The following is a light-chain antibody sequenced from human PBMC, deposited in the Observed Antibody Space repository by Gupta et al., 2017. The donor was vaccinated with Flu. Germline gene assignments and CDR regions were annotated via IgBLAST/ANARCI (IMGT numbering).Light chain of an antibody. CDR2: TNI. V-gene: IGLV1-44*01. Sequence: SVTISCSGSSSNIGSNIVPWYQQLPGPAPRLLIYTNIQRPSGVPDRFSGSKSGTSASLAISGLQSEAEANYYCAVWDDRLNGVVFGGGTKVTVL. CDR3: AVWDDRLNGVV. CDR1: SSNIGSNI. J-gene: IGLJ2*01.